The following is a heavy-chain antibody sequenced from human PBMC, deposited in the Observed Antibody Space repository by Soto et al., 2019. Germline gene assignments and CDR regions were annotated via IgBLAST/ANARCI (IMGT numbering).Heavy chain of an antibody. D-gene: IGHD6-13*01. J-gene: IGHJ4*02. V-gene: IGHV4-39*01. CDR2: IYYSGRT. Sequence: QLQLQESGPGLVKPSETLSLTCTVSGGSISSSSYYWGWIRQPPGKGLERNGSIYYSGRTYYNPSLKSRVTISVDTSKNQFSLKLSSVTAADTAVYYCARRGSSSWYGYWGQGTLVTVSS. CDR3: ARRGSSSWYGY. CDR1: GGSISSSSYY.